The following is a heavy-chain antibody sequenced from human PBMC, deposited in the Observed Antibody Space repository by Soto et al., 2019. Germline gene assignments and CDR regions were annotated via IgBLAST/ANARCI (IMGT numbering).Heavy chain of an antibody. J-gene: IGHJ4*02. CDR1: GYTFTSYD. CDR3: ARVGVAAAGLDY. D-gene: IGHD6-13*01. V-gene: IGHV1-8*01. CDR2: MNPNSGNT. Sequence: QVQLVQSGAEVKKPGASVKVSCKASGYTFTSYDINWVRQATGQGLAWMGWMNPNSGNTGYAQKFQGRVTMTRNTSVSTDYMALRSLRFEDTAVYYCARVGVAAAGLDYWGQGTLVTVSS.